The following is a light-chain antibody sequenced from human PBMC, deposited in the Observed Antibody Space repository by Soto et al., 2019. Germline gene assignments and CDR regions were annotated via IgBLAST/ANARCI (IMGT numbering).Light chain of an antibody. V-gene: IGKV1-33*01. Sequence: DIQMTQSPSSLSASVGDRVTITCQASQDISNYLNWYHQKTGKAPKLLIYDASNLETGVPSRFSVSGSVTEFTFTINILQPEDIATYYGQQYDNLPITFGPGTKVDIK. J-gene: IGKJ3*01. CDR1: QDISNY. CDR3: QQYDNLPIT. CDR2: DAS.